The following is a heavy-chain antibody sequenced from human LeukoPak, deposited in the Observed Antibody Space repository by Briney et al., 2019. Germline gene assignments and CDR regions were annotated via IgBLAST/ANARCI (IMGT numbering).Heavy chain of an antibody. J-gene: IGHJ5*02. CDR3: ARGAAIVVVPAAKDNWFDP. Sequence: ASVKVSCKASGYTFTGYYMHWVRQAPGQGLEWMGWINPNSGGTDYAQNFQGRVTMTRDMSINTAYMELSGLRSDDTAVYYCARGAAIVVVPAAKDNWFDPWGQGTLVTVSS. V-gene: IGHV1-2*02. D-gene: IGHD2-2*01. CDR1: GYTFTGYY. CDR2: INPNSGGT.